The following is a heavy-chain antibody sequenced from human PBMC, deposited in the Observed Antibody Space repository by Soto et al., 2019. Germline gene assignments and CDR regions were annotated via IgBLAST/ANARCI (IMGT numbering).Heavy chain of an antibody. CDR2: ISVYNGNT. J-gene: IGHJ4*02. CDR1: GYSFATSG. CDR3: SSASPYYAATGYAD. V-gene: IGHV1-18*01. D-gene: IGHD3-9*01. Sequence: QVELVQSGTEVKESGASIKVSCKASGYSFATSGVTWVRQAPGQGLEWMGRISVYNGNTKYDKNPEERVTTTTSTSTNTAYLEVRNLRSDDTAVDYCSSASPYYAATGYADWGQGTLVTVSS.